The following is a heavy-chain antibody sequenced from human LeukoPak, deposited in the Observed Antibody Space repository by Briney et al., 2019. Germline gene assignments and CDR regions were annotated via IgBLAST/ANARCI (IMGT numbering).Heavy chain of an antibody. CDR2: INHDESQK. Sequence: PGGSLRLSCAASGFAFSDHWMIWVRQAPGKGLEWVANINHDESQKCYVHSVEGRFTISRDNAKNSLYLQMNSLRAEDTAVYYCAVSTYSSSPSWGQGTLVTDS. V-gene: IGHV3-7*01. J-gene: IGHJ5*02. D-gene: IGHD6-6*01. CDR1: GFAFSDHW. CDR3: AVSTYSSSPS.